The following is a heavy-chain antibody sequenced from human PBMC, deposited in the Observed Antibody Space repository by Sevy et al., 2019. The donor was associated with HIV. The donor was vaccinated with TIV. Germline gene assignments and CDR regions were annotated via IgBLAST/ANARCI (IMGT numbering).Heavy chain of an antibody. Sequence: GGSLRLSCAASGFTFSSYAMSWVRQAPGKGLEWVSAISGSGGSTYYADSVKGRFTISRDNSKNTLYLQMNSLRAEDTAVYYCAKIPRVYDRSGYYYFDYWGQGTLVTVSS. D-gene: IGHD3-22*01. V-gene: IGHV3-23*01. CDR1: GFTFSSYA. CDR3: AKIPRVYDRSGYYYFDY. J-gene: IGHJ4*02. CDR2: ISGSGGST.